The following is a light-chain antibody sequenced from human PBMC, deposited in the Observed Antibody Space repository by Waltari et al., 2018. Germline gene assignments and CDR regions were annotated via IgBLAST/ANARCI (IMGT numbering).Light chain of an antibody. CDR1: SSAVGGYNY. J-gene: IGLJ2*01. CDR3: CSYAGSYVV. CDR2: YVS. V-gene: IGLV2-23*02. Sequence: QSALTQPASVSGSPGQSITISCTGTSSAVGGYNYVSWYQQHPGKAPKLMIYYVSKRPSGVSNRFSGSKSGNTASLTISGLQAEDEADYYCCSYAGSYVVFGGGTKLTVL.